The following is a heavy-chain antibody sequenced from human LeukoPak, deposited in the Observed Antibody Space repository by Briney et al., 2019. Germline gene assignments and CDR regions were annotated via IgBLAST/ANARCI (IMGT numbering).Heavy chain of an antibody. V-gene: IGHV4-39*02. J-gene: IGHJ6*02. CDR1: GGSISSSSYY. Sequence: SETLSLTCTVSGGSISSSSYYWGWIRQPPGKGLEWIGSIYYSGSTYYNPSLKSRVTISVDTSKNQFSLKLSSMTAADTAVYYCAREDDDFWSGYPLGDYYGMDVWGQGTTVTVSS. D-gene: IGHD3-3*01. CDR2: IYYSGST. CDR3: AREDDDFWSGYPLGDYYGMDV.